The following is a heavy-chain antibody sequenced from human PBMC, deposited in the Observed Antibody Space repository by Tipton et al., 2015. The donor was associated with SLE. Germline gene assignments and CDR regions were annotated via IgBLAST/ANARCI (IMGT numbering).Heavy chain of an antibody. CDR1: GGSFSGYY. V-gene: IGHV4-34*01. Sequence: TLSLTCAVYGGSFSGYYWRWIRQPPGKGMEGIGEINHSGSTNYNPSLKSRVTISVDTSKNQFSLKLSSVTAADTAVYYCAWVTCNRGFDYLGQGSLVSVSS. CDR2: INHSGST. CDR3: AWVTCNRGFDY. J-gene: IGHJ4*02. D-gene: IGHD4-23*01.